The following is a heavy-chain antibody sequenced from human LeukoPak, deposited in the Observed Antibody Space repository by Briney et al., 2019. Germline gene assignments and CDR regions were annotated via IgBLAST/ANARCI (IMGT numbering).Heavy chain of an antibody. D-gene: IGHD3-22*01. CDR3: AKEKYDSSGSDAFDI. CDR1: GFIFSTYA. V-gene: IGHV3-23*01. J-gene: IGHJ3*02. CDR2: IGGSGGST. Sequence: GGSLRLSCVASGFIFSTYAMSWVRQAPGKGLEWVSAIGGSGGSTPYADSVKGRFTISRANSKNTMYLQMNSLRAEDTAVYYCAKEKYDSSGSDAFDIWGQGTMVTVSS.